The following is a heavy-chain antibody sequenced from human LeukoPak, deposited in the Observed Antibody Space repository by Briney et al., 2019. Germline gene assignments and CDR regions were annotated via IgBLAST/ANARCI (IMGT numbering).Heavy chain of an antibody. V-gene: IGHV5-51*01. CDR3: ARQAQLASFDC. D-gene: IGHD3-3*02. CDR1: GFSFGTYW. Sequence: GESLKISCKGSGFSFGTYWIGWVRHMPGEGLEWMGIIYTGDSDTRYSPSFQGQVTISVDKSINTAYLQWSSLKASDTAMYYCARQAQLASFDCWGQGTLVTVSS. CDR2: IYTGDSDT. J-gene: IGHJ4*02.